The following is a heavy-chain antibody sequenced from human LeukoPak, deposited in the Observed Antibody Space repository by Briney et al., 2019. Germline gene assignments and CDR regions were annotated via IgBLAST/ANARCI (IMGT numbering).Heavy chain of an antibody. Sequence: GGSLRLSCAASGFTVSSNYMSWVRQAPGKGLEWVSVIYSGGSTYNADSVKGRFTISRDNSKNTLYLQVNSLRAEDTAVYYCARENTAMLALDYWGQGTLVTVSS. CDR1: GFTVSSNY. D-gene: IGHD5-18*01. CDR3: ARENTAMLALDY. V-gene: IGHV3-53*01. J-gene: IGHJ4*02. CDR2: IYSGGST.